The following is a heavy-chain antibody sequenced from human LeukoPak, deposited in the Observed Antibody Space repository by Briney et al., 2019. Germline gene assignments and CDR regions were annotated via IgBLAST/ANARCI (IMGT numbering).Heavy chain of an antibody. CDR1: GGSISSDTYY. D-gene: IGHD2-15*01. CDR2: IYASRNS. V-gene: IGHV4-61*02. J-gene: IGHJ5*02. CDR3: AGTRRYCSGGSCYNWFDP. Sequence: SQTLSLTCTVSGGSISSDTYYWSWIRQPAGKGLEWIGRIYASRNSNYNASLKSRVTISIDTSNNQFSLRLSSVIASDTAVYYCAGTRRYCSGGSCYNWFDPWGQGTLVTVSS.